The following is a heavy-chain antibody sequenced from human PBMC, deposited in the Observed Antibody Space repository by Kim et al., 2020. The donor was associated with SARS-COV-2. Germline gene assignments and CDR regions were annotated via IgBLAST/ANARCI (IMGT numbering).Heavy chain of an antibody. Sequence: GGSLRLSCAASGFTFSSHWMHWVRQAPGKGPVWVSRIKADRSVIEYAASVKGRFTISRDNAKSTLDLQMDSLRPEDTAVYYCARGSGSYGFDSWGQGIMV. CDR2: IKADRSVI. CDR3: ARGSGSYGFDS. D-gene: IGHD1-26*01. CDR1: GFTFSSHW. V-gene: IGHV3-74*01. J-gene: IGHJ4*02.